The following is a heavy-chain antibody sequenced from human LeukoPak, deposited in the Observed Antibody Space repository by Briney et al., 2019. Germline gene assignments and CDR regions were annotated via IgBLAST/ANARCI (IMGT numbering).Heavy chain of an antibody. V-gene: IGHV4-38-2*02. J-gene: IGHJ4*02. D-gene: IGHD6-19*01. CDR2: IYHSGST. CDR3: AREISGWYDY. CDR1: GYSISSGYY. Sequence: PSETLSLTCTVSGYSISSGYYWGWIRQPPGKGLEWIGSIYHSGSTCYNPSLKSRVTISVDTSKNQFSLKLSSVTAADTAVYYCAREISGWYDYWGQGTLVTVSS.